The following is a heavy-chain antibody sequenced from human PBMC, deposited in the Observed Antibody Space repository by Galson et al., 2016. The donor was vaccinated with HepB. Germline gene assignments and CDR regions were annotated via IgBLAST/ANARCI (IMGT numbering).Heavy chain of an antibody. CDR1: GFTFSSHS. CDR3: AKLEGGLPSYGMDV. J-gene: IGHJ6*02. Sequence: SLILSCAASGFTFSSHSMHWVRPAPGKGLEWVAIVSDDGTHTDSADSVNGRFTISRDNSKNTLYLQMNSLRAEDTAVYYCAKLEGGLPSYGMDVWGHGTTVTVSS. D-gene: IGHD2-15*01. CDR2: VSDDGTHT. V-gene: IGHV3-30-3*02.